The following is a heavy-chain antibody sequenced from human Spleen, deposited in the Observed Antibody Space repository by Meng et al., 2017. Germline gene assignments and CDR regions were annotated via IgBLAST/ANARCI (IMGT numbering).Heavy chain of an antibody. CDR2: VSIGGAYA. CDR1: LHGDS. V-gene: IGHV3-21*01. J-gene: IGHJ4*02. Sequence: LHGDSMTRVRRGAGEGLDCRSSVSIGGAYAYYADSVNARFNISRDNAKNTLCLQMNSLRVEDTAVYYCASASRLAVTCTFYFDCWGQGTLVTVSS. CDR3: ASASRLAVTCTFYFDC. D-gene: IGHD6-19*01.